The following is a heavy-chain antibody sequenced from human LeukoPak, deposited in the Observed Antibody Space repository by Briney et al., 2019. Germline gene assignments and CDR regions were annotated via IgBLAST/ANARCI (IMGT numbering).Heavy chain of an antibody. J-gene: IGHJ6*03. CDR1: GFTFSSYN. D-gene: IGHD1-26*01. Sequence: PGGSLRLSCAASGFTFSSYNMNWVRQAPGKGLEWVSSISSSSDYIYYADSVKGRFTISRDNAKNSLYLQMNSLRAEDTAVYYCARDTNYYYYMDVWGKGTTVTVSS. V-gene: IGHV3-21*01. CDR3: ARDTNYYYYMDV. CDR2: ISSSSDYI.